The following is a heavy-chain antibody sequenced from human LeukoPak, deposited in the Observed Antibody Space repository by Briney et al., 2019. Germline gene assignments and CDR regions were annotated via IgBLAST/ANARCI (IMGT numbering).Heavy chain of an antibody. D-gene: IGHD5-12*01. CDR2: ISWNSGRI. V-gene: IGHV3-9*01. Sequence: PGGSLRLSCAASGFTFDDYAMHWVRQAPGEGVEWVSGISWNSGRIGYADSVKGRFTISRDNARNSLYLQMNSLRAEDTALYYCAKDLKEMATRSFDYWGQGTLVTVSS. CDR1: GFTFDDYA. J-gene: IGHJ4*02. CDR3: AKDLKEMATRSFDY.